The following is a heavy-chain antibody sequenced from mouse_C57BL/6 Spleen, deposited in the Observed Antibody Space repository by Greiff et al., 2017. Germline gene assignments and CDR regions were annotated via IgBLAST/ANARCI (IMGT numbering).Heavy chain of an antibody. CDR2: ISDGGSYT. V-gene: IGHV5-4*01. CDR3: ARDAGYYFDY. J-gene: IGHJ2*01. D-gene: IGHD4-1*01. CDR1: GFTFSSYA. Sequence: DVHLVESGAGLVKPGGSLTLSCAASGFTFSSYAMSWVRQTPEKRLVWVATISDGGSYTYYPATVKGRFTISRDNAKNNLYLQMSHLKSEDTARDWGARDAGYYFDYWGQGTTLTVSS.